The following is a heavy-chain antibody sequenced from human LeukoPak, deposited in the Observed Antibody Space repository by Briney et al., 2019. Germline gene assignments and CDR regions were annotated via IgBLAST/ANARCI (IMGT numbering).Heavy chain of an antibody. Sequence: GGSLRLSCAASGFTFSSYWMSWVRQAPGKGLEWVANIKQDGSEKYYVDSVKGRFTISRDNARNSLHLQMNSLRAEDTAVYYCVRDSSTPDYWGQGTLVTVSS. D-gene: IGHD3-10*01. CDR3: VRDSSTPDY. V-gene: IGHV3-7*01. CDR1: GFTFSSYW. J-gene: IGHJ4*02. CDR2: IKQDGSEK.